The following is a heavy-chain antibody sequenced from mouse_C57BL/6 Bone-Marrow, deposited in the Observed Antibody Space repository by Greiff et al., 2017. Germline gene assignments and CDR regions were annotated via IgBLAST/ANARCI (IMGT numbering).Heavy chain of an antibody. V-gene: IGHV7-1*01. J-gene: IGHJ4*01. D-gene: IGHD2-4*01. CDR3: ARDARYDYGYAMDY. CDR2: SRNKANDYTT. CDR1: GFTFSDFY. Sequence: DVMLVESGGGLVQSGRSLRLSCATSGFTFSDFYMEWVRQAPGKGLEWIAASRNKANDYTTEYSASVKGRFIVSRDTSQSILYLQMNALRAEDTAIYYCARDARYDYGYAMDYWGQGTSVTVSS.